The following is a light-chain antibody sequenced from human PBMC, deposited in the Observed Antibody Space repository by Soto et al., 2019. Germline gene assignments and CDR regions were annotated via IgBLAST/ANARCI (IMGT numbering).Light chain of an antibody. CDR3: QQYKNYSPST. CDR1: QNIGNL. V-gene: IGKV1-5*01. Sequence: DIEMTQSPSTLSASVGDRVTVTCRASQNIGNLLAWYQQKPGKAPNLLISDASNLEIGVPSRFSGSGSETEFTLTITSLQPEDFVTYYCQQYKNYSPSTFGQGTKLDI. CDR2: DAS. J-gene: IGKJ2*01.